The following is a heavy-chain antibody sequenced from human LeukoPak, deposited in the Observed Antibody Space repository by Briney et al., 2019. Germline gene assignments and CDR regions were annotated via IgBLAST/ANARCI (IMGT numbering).Heavy chain of an antibody. V-gene: IGHV1-46*01. CDR1: GYTFTSYY. CDR2: INPSGGST. Sequence: GASVRVSCKASGYTFTSYYMHWVRQAPGQGLEWMGIINPSGGSTSYAQKFQGRVTMTRDTSTSTVYMELSSLRSEDTAVYYCARDKARGSYSWKYFDYWGQGTLVTVSS. CDR3: ARDKARGSYSWKYFDY. D-gene: IGHD1-26*01. J-gene: IGHJ4*02.